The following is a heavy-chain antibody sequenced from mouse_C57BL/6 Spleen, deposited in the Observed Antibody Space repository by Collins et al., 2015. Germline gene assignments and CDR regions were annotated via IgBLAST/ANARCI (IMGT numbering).Heavy chain of an antibody. CDR3: ARSGSSPFDY. CDR2: IYPGSGSS. J-gene: IGHJ2*01. CDR1: GYTFTRYW. V-gene: IGHV1-55*01. D-gene: IGHD1-1*01. Sequence: QVQLQQPGAELVKPGASVKMSCKTSGYTFTRYWITWVKQRPGQGLEWIGDIYPGSGSSNYNEKFKSKATLTVDTSSSTAYMQLSSLTSEDSAVYYCARSGSSPFDYWGQGTTLTVSS.